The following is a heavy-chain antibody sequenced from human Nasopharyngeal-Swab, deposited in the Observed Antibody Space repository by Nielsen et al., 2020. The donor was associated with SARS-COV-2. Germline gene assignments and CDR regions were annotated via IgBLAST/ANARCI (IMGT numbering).Heavy chain of an antibody. CDR3: ARAGRGSSSWYVMDYYYGMDV. V-gene: IGHV7-4-1*02. J-gene: IGHJ6*02. Sequence: WVRQAPGQGLEWMGWINTNTGHPTYAQGFTGRFVFSLDTSVSTAYLQISSLKAEDTAVYNCARAGRGSSSWYVMDYYYGMDVWGQETTVTVSS. D-gene: IGHD6-13*01. CDR2: INTNTGHP.